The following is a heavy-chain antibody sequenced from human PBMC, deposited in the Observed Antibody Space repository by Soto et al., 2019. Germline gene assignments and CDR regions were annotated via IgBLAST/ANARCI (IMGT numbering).Heavy chain of an antibody. CDR1: GDSISSSVW. CDR2: AFHTGNT. J-gene: IGHJ4*02. CDR3: ARKAWVRFDY. Sequence: SETLSLTCAVSGDSISSSVWWTWVRQPPGKGLEWIGEAFHTGNTNYNPSLKSRVTMSVDKSTNELSLKVTSMTAADTAIYYCARKAWVRFDYWGQGALVTVSS. V-gene: IGHV4-4*02. D-gene: IGHD7-27*01.